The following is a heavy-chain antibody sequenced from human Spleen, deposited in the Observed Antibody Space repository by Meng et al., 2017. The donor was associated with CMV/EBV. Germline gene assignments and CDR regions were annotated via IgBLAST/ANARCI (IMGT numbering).Heavy chain of an antibody. V-gene: IGHV1-69*10. CDR1: GTFSSYA. Sequence: GTFSSYAISWVRQATGQGLEWMGGIIPILGIANYAQKFQGRVTITADKSTSTAYMELSSLRSEDTAVYYCAREGGYYGSGSPYDFDYWGQGTLVTVSS. D-gene: IGHD3-10*01. J-gene: IGHJ4*02. CDR2: IIPILGIA. CDR3: AREGGYYGSGSPYDFDY.